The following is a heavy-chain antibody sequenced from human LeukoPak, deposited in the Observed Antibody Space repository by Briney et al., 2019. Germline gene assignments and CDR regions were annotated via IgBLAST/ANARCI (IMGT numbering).Heavy chain of an antibody. CDR3: ARDPYYHDNRGYRNNWCDP. CDR1: GYTFTSYG. Sequence: ASVKVSCKASGYTFTSYGISWVRQAPGQGLEWMGWISAHNGNTHSAQKFQGRVTMTTETSTSTVYMEMGSLRSDDTAVYYCARDPYYHDNRGYRNNWCDPWGQGTLVTVSS. V-gene: IGHV1-18*01. J-gene: IGHJ5*02. D-gene: IGHD3-22*01. CDR2: ISAHNGNT.